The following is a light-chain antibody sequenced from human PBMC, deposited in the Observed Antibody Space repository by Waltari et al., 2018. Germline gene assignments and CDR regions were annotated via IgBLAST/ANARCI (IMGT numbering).Light chain of an antibody. CDR1: QGVSSN. CDR2: DAS. V-gene: IGKV3-11*01. Sequence: EIVLTQSPATLSLPPGQRGTLPCRASQGVSSNLAWYQQKPGQAPRLLIYDASNRATGVPARFSGSGSGTDFTLTISSLEPEDFAVYYCQQYDSTPYTFGQGTKLEIK. CDR3: QQYDSTPYT. J-gene: IGKJ2*01.